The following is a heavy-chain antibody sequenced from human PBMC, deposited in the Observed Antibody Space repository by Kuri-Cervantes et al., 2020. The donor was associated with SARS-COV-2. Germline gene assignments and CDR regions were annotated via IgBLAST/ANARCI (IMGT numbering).Heavy chain of an antibody. CDR1: GFTFSTYD. Sequence: LSLTCAASGFTFSTYDMSWVRQAPGKGLEWVAFMANDGFYKFYANSVKGRFTISRDNAKNSLYLQMNSLRAEDTAVYYCARDRLWFGELSNGAVSFDYWGQGTLVTVSS. D-gene: IGHD3-10*01. CDR2: MANDGFYK. J-gene: IGHJ4*02. CDR3: ARDRLWFGELSNGAVSFDY. V-gene: IGHV3-33*08.